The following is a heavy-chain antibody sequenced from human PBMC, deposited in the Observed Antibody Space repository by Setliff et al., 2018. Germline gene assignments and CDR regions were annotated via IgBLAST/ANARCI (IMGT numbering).Heavy chain of an antibody. D-gene: IGHD6-19*01. Sequence: PSETLSLTCTVSGGSISSSSYYWGWIRQPPGKGLEWIGSIYYSGSTYYNPSLKSRVTISVDTSKNQFSLKLSSLTAADTAVYYCARDPLGEIAVAGHDAFDIWGQGTMVTVSS. V-gene: IGHV4-39*07. CDR3: ARDPLGEIAVAGHDAFDI. CDR1: GGSISSSSYY. J-gene: IGHJ3*02. CDR2: IYYSGST.